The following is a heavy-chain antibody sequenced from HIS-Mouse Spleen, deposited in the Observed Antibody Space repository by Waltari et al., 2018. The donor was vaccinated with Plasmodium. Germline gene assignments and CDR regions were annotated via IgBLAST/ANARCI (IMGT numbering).Heavy chain of an antibody. CDR3: ARGGYSSSSYYFDY. Sequence: QVQLQESGPGLVKPSETLSLTCTVSGGSISSYYWSWTRQPPGKGLELIAYIYYSGSTNYNPSLKSRVTISVDTSKNQFSLKLSSVTAADTAVFYCARGGYSSSSYYFDYWGQGTLVTVSS. D-gene: IGHD6-6*01. CDR2: IYYSGST. J-gene: IGHJ4*02. CDR1: GGSISSYY. V-gene: IGHV4-59*01.